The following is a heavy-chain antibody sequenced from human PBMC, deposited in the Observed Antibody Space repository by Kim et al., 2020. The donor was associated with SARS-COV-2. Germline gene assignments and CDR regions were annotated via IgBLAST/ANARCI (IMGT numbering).Heavy chain of an antibody. Sequence: ASVKVSCKASGYTFTNYAMNWVRQAPGQGLEWMGWINTNTGNPTYAQGFTGRFVFSLDTSVSTAYLQISSLKAEDTAVYYCARDTVDYDSGGYAEILFDNWGQGTLVTVSS. V-gene: IGHV7-4-1*02. CDR1: GYTFTNYA. D-gene: IGHD3-22*01. CDR2: INTNTGNP. J-gene: IGHJ5*02. CDR3: ARDTVDYDSGGYAEILFDN.